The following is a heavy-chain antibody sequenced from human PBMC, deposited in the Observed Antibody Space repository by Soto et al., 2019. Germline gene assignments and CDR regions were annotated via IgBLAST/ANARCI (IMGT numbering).Heavy chain of an antibody. CDR2: IYYSGST. CDR1: GGSISSSSYY. D-gene: IGHD1-7*01. J-gene: IGHJ6*02. CDR3: ARVTYNWNYAPLGMDV. V-gene: IGHV4-39*01. Sequence: KPSETLSLTCTVSGGSISSSSYYWGWIRQPPGKGLEWIGSIYYSGSTYYNPSLKSRVTISVDTSKNQFSLKLSSVTAADTAVYYCARVTYNWNYAPLGMDVWGQGTTVTVS.